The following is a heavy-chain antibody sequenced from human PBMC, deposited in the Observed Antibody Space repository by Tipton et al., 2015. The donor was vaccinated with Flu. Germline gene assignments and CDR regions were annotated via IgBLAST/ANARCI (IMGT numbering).Heavy chain of an antibody. D-gene: IGHD1-26*01. CDR1: GGSISSYY. CDR3: ARAPDSIVGATVFDY. CDR2: IYYSGST. Sequence: TLSLTCTVSGGSISSYYWSWIRQPPGKGLEWIGYIYYSGSTNYNPSLKSRVTISVDTSKNQFSLKLSSVTAADTAVYYCARAPDSIVGATVFDYWGQGTLFTVSS. J-gene: IGHJ4*02. V-gene: IGHV4-59*01.